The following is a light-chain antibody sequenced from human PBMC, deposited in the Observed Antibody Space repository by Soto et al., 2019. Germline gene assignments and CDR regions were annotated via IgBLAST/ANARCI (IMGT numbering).Light chain of an antibody. Sequence: QSVLTQPPSASGTPGQRVTISCSGSNSNVGSNTVHWYQHLPGTAPKLLIYGNNQRPSGVPDRFSGSTSGTSASLAISGLRSEDESDDYCSSYTSSSTGVFGTGTKVTVL. V-gene: IGLV1-44*01. CDR1: NSNVGSNT. CDR3: SSYTSSSTGV. CDR2: GNN. J-gene: IGLJ1*01.